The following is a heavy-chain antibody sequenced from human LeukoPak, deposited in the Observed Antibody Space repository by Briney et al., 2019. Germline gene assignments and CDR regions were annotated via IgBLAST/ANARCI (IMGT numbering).Heavy chain of an antibody. D-gene: IGHD3-10*01. CDR3: ARDLEYYGSGSPDFGY. CDR2: ISSSSSYT. J-gene: IGHJ4*02. CDR1: GFTFSSYW. V-gene: IGHV3-48*04. Sequence: PSGGSLRLSCAASGFTFSSYWMNWARQAPGKGLEWVSYISSSSSYTNYADSVKGRFTISRDNAKNSLYLQMNSLRAEDTAVYYCARDLEYYGSGSPDFGYWGQGTLVTVSS.